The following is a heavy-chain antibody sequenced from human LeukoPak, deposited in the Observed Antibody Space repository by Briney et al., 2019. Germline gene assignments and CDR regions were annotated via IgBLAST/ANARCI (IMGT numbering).Heavy chain of an antibody. CDR2: ISGSGGST. D-gene: IGHD3-10*01. V-gene: IGHV3-23*01. J-gene: IGHJ4*02. CDR3: AKGGFGRPFDY. Sequence: GGSLRLSCAASGFTFSAYAMIWVRQAPGKGLEWVSVISGSGGSTYYVDSVQGRFTISRDNSKNTLFLQMDSLRAEDTAVYYCAKGGFGRPFDYWGQGTLVTVSS. CDR1: GFTFSAYA.